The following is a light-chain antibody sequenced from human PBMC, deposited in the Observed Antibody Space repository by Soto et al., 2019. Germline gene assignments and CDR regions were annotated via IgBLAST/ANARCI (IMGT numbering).Light chain of an antibody. Sequence: QSALTQPASVSGSPGQSITISCAGTMRDVGAYNLVSWYQQHPGRAPQLIIYEVRNRPSGVPDRFSGSKSGTSASLAISGLRSEDEADYYCAAWDDSLSGQVFGGGTKLTVL. CDR1: MRDVGAYNL. CDR2: EVR. V-gene: IGLV2-14*01. J-gene: IGLJ3*02. CDR3: AAWDDSLSGQV.